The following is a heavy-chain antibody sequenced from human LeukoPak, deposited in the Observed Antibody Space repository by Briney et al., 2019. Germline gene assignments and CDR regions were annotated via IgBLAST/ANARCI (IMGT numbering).Heavy chain of an antibody. CDR2: IYISGST. CDR3: TRGWSSGGAFDI. Sequence: SETLSLTCTVSGGCITSGFSWTWIRQPAGKGLEWIGRIYISGSTDYNVSLKSRITISMDTSKNQFSLEMNSVTAADTAVYYCTRGWSSGGAFDIWGQGTMVTVSS. J-gene: IGHJ3*02. D-gene: IGHD6-19*01. CDR1: GGCITSGFS. V-gene: IGHV4-61*02.